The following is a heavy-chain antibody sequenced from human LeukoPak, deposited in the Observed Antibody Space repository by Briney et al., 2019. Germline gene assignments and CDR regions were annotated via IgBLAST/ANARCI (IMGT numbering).Heavy chain of an antibody. Sequence: SVKVSCKASGGTFSSYAISWVRQAPGQGLEWMGRNIPILGIANYAQKFQGRVTITADKSTSTAYMELSSLRSEDTAVYYCATPYYDILTGLMDVWGQGTTVTVSS. J-gene: IGHJ6*02. CDR1: GGTFSSYA. CDR2: NIPILGIA. D-gene: IGHD3-9*01. CDR3: ATPYYDILTGLMDV. V-gene: IGHV1-69*04.